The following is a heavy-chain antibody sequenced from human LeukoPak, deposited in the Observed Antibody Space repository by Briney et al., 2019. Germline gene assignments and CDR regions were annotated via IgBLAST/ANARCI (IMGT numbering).Heavy chain of an antibody. V-gene: IGHV3-48*03. J-gene: IGHJ4*02. CDR1: GFTFSTYE. Sequence: PGGSLRLSCTASGFTFSTYEMNWVRQAPGKGLEWVPYISGSGSTIYYADSVKGRFTISRDNAKNSLYLQMSSLRAEDTALYYCAREGGWATTANDYWGQGTLVTVSS. CDR3: AREGGWATTANDY. D-gene: IGHD1-1*01. CDR2: ISGSGSTI.